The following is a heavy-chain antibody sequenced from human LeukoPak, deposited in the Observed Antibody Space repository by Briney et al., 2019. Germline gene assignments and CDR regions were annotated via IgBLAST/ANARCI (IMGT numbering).Heavy chain of an antibody. Sequence: SETLSLTCTVSGGSISSGDYYWNWIRQHPEKSLEWIGYIFYSGSAYYNPSLKSRVTISVDTSRNQFSLKLSSVTAADTAVYYCARGSTLIRGFDYWGQGTLVTVSS. V-gene: IGHV4-31*03. J-gene: IGHJ4*02. CDR3: ARGSTLIRGFDY. CDR2: IFYSGSA. CDR1: GGSISSGDYY. D-gene: IGHD3-10*01.